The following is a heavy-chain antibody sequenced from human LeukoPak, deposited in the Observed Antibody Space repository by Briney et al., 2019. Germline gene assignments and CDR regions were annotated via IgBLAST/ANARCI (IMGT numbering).Heavy chain of an antibody. V-gene: IGHV1-69*13. D-gene: IGHD3-10*01. CDR2: FIPLLGTA. CDR3: ARVITIGQPPYYYYMDL. J-gene: IGHJ6*03. Sequence: ASVKLACKASGGTFANYAVSWERQAPGQWLEWMGGFIPLLGTANYAQEFQGRVTITADESTSTAYMQLSSLRSEDTDMYFCARVITIGQPPYYYYMDLWGKGTTVTVSS. CDR1: GGTFANYA.